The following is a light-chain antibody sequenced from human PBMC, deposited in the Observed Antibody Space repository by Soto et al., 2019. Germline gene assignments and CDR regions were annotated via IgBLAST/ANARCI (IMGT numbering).Light chain of an antibody. CDR1: QSVSSSY. CDR3: QQDYNLPHT. V-gene: IGKV3D-7*01. CDR2: GAS. J-gene: IGKJ1*01. Sequence: EIVMTQSPATLSLPPGERATLSCRASQSVSSSYLSWYQQKPGQAPRLLIYGASTRATGIPARFSGSGSGTDFTLTISSLQPEDFAVYYCQQDYNLPHTFGQGTKV.